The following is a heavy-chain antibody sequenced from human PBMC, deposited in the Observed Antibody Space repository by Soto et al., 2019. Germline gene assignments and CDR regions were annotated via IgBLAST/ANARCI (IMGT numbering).Heavy chain of an antibody. V-gene: IGHV1-69*02. CDR1: GGTFSSYT. J-gene: IGHJ4*02. Sequence: QVQLVQSGAEVKKPGSSVKVSCKASGGTFSSYTISWVRQAPGQGLEWMGRIIPILGIANYAQKFQGRVTITADKSTRTAYMEVSSLSADYTAVYYCCGYYCSGSYYYLDYWGQGTLVTVSS. CDR3: CGYYCSGSYYYLDY. D-gene: IGHD3-10*01. CDR2: IIPILGIA.